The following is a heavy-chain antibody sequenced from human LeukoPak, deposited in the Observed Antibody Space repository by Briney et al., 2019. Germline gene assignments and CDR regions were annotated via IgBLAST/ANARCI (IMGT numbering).Heavy chain of an antibody. CDR1: GGSFSGYY. Sequence: PSETLSLTCAVYGGSFSGYYWSWLRQPPGKGLEWIGEINHSGSTNYNPSLKSRVTISVDTSKNQFSLKLSSVTAADTAVYYCARGPYDSSGYYPNHFDYWGQGTLVTVSS. D-gene: IGHD3-22*01. J-gene: IGHJ4*02. CDR3: ARGPYDSSGYYPNHFDY. CDR2: INHSGST. V-gene: IGHV4-34*01.